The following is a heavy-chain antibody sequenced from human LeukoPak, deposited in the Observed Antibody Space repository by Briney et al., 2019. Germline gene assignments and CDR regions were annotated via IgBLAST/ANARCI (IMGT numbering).Heavy chain of an antibody. D-gene: IGHD6-19*01. J-gene: IGHJ4*02. CDR2: IYTSGST. CDR3: AREDQWLAYYFDY. V-gene: IGHV4-61*02. Sequence: PSETLSLTCTVSGGSISSSSYYWGWIRQPAGTGLEWIGRIYTSGSTNYNPSLKSRVTISVDTSKNQFSLKLSSVTAADTAVYYCAREDQWLAYYFDYWGQGTLVTVSS. CDR1: GGSISSSSYY.